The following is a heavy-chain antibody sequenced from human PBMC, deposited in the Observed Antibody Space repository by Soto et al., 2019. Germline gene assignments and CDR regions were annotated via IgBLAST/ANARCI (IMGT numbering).Heavy chain of an antibody. D-gene: IGHD1-1*01. CDR1: GGSISCGVFS. CDR2: ILHTGGT. Sequence: SETLSLTCAVSGGSISCGVFSWSWIRHPPGKGLEWIGYILHTGGTQYNPSLKSRVSMSVDKSKNQFSLHLTSVTAADTAVYYCARLQSGEGFDYWGQGALVTVSS. CDR3: ARLQSGEGFDY. J-gene: IGHJ4*02. V-gene: IGHV4-30-2*01.